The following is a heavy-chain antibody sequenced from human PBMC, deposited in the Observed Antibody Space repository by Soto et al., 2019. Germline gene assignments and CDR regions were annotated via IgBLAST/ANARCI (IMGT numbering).Heavy chain of an antibody. CDR2: ISSSISTM. Sequence: EVQLVESGGGLVQPGGSLRLSCAASGFTFSSYSMNWVRQAPGKGLEWLSYISSSISTMHYADSVKGRFTISRDNAKNSLCLQINSLRAEDSAVYYCAREVRDTAVADFDYWGQGTLVTVSS. CDR3: AREVRDTAVADFDY. J-gene: IGHJ4*02. D-gene: IGHD5-18*01. CDR1: GFTFSSYS. V-gene: IGHV3-48*01.